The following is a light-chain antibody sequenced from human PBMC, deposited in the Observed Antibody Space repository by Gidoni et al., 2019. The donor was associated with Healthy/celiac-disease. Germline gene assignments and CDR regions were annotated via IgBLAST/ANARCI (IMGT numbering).Light chain of an antibody. J-gene: IGKJ1*01. V-gene: IGKV2-28*01. CDR3: MQALQTGA. Sequence: DIVLTQSPLSLPVTPGEPATISCRSSQSLLHCNGYNYLDWELQKPGQSPQLLIYLGSNRASGVPDRFSGSGSGTEFTLKISRVEAEDVGVYYCMQALQTGAFXQXTKVEIK. CDR1: QSLLHCNGYNY. CDR2: LGS.